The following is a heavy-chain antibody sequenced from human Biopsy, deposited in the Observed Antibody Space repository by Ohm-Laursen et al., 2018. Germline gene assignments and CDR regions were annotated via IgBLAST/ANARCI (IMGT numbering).Heavy chain of an antibody. V-gene: IGHV3-15*01. CDR1: GFYFSNYA. CDR3: THHYDASDDVFDI. D-gene: IGHD3-22*01. Sequence: GSLRLSCTASGFYFSNYAMSWVRQAPGKGLEWVGRIKNEIDGGTTDYAAPVKGRFTILRDDSKNMLFLQMDSLKTEDTAVYYCTHHYDASDDVFDIWGQGTVVTVSS. J-gene: IGHJ3*02. CDR2: IKNEIDGGTT.